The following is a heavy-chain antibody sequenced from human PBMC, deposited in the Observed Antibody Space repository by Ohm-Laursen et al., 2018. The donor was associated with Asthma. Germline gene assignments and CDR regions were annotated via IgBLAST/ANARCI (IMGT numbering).Heavy chain of an antibody. CDR1: GFTFTSYD. CDR2: IWYGGSNK. CDR3: AKDLRFDY. Sequence: SLRLSCAASGFTFTSYDMYWVRQAPGKGLEFVAVIWYGGSNKYYADSVKGRFTISRDNSKNTLYLQMNSLRAEDTAVYYCAKDLRFDYWGQGTLVTVSS. V-gene: IGHV3-30*18. J-gene: IGHJ4*02.